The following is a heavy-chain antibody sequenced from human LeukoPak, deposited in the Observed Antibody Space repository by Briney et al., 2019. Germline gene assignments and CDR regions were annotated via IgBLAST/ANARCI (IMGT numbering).Heavy chain of an antibody. V-gene: IGHV4-59*01. CDR2: IYYSGST. Sequence: SETLSLTCTVSGGSISSYYWSWIRQPPGKGLEWIGYIYYSGSTNYNPSLKSRVTISVDTSKNQFSLKLSSVTAADTAVYYCARVSRTGIAVAGRRGYYFDYWGQGTLVTVSS. CDR1: GGSISSYY. D-gene: IGHD6-19*01. J-gene: IGHJ4*02. CDR3: ARVSRTGIAVAGRRGYYFDY.